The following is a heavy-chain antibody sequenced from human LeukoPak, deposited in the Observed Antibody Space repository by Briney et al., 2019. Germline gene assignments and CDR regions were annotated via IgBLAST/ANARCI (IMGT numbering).Heavy chain of an antibody. J-gene: IGHJ4*02. Sequence: GGSLRLSCAASGFTFISYAMSGVRQAPGKGLEWVSAISGSGGTTYYADSVKGRFTISRDNSRNTLYLQMNSLRADDTAVYYCARDLTSYGSGSYYNEDYWGQGTLVAVSS. CDR3: ARDLTSYGSGSYYNEDY. V-gene: IGHV3-23*01. CDR1: GFTFISYA. CDR2: ISGSGGTT. D-gene: IGHD3-10*01.